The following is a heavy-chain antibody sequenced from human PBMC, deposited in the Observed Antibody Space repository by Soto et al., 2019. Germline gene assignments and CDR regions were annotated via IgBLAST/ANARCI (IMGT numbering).Heavy chain of an antibody. D-gene: IGHD2-2*01. CDR1: GGSFSGYY. V-gene: IGHV4-34*01. J-gene: IGHJ5*02. Sequence: QVQLQQWGAGLLKPSETLSLTCAVYGGSFSGYYWSWIRQPPGKGLAGIGEINHSGSNNYNPSLKRRVTISGDTSKNQFSLKLSSVAAADTAVYYCARNNVYCSSTSCYAFWFDPWGQGTLVTVSS. CDR3: ARNNVYCSSTSCYAFWFDP. CDR2: INHSGSN.